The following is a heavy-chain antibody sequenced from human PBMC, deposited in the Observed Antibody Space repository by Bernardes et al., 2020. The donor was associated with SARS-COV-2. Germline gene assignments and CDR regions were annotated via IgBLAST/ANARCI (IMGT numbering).Heavy chain of an antibody. V-gene: IGHV1-8*01. J-gene: IGHJ5*02. CDR2: MNPDSANK. Sequence: ASVKVSCKASGYTFTNYDINWVRQAAGQGLEWMGWMNPDSANKGYAQKFQGRITMTRNTSISTAYMELSSLRSEDTAVYYCARGPIGVAGTRVFDWFDPWGQGTLVTVSS. D-gene: IGHD6-19*01. CDR3: ARGPIGVAGTRVFDWFDP. CDR1: GYTFTNYD.